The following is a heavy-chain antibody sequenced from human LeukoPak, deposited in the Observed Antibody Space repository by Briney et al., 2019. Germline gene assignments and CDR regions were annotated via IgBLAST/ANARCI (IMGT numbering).Heavy chain of an antibody. CDR1: GYTFNSYG. J-gene: IGHJ6*03. D-gene: IGHD4-17*01. CDR2: ISTYNGNR. CDR3: AKTTVTSEDYYYYYMDA. Sequence: AASVKVSCKASGYTFNSYGISWVRQAPGQGHEWVGWISTYNGNRKYAQKFQGRVTMTTDTSTSTAYMELRSLRSDDTAVYYCAKTTVTSEDYYYYYMDAWGKGTTVTVSS. V-gene: IGHV1-18*01.